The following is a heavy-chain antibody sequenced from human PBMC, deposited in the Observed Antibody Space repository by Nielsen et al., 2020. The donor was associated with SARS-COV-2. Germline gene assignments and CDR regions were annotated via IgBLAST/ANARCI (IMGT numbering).Heavy chain of an antibody. Sequence: GGSLRLSCAASRFTFSSYSMNWVRQAPGKGLEWVANIKQDGSEKYYVDSVKGRFTISRDNAKNSLYLQMNSLRAEDTAVYYCAREFVVVVAATVGFDYWGQGTLVTVSS. CDR2: IKQDGSEK. V-gene: IGHV3-7*05. CDR1: RFTFSSYS. J-gene: IGHJ4*02. D-gene: IGHD2-15*01. CDR3: AREFVVVVAATVGFDY.